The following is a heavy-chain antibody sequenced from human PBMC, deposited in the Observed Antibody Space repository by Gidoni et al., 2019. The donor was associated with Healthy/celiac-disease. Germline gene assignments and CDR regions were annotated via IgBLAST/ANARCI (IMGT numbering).Heavy chain of an antibody. CDR2: INPNSGGT. D-gene: IGHD2-2*01. CDR3: ARPRLGYCSSTSCAYYGMDV. CDR1: GYTFTGYY. J-gene: IGHJ6*02. V-gene: IGHV1-2*02. Sequence: QVQLVQSGAEVKKPGASVKVSCKASGYTFTGYYMHWVRQAPGQGLEWMGWINPNSGGTNYAQKFQGRVTMTRDTSISTAYMELSRLRSDDTAVYYCARPRLGYCSSTSCAYYGMDVWGQGTTVTVSS.